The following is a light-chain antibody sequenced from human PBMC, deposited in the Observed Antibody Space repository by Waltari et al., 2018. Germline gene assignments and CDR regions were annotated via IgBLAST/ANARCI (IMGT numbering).Light chain of an antibody. J-gene: IGLJ1*01. CDR2: DVS. CDR3: SSYTGSSTL. V-gene: IGLV2-14*03. Sequence: QSALTQPASVSGSPGQSITISCTGTTRDIGAYHYVSWYQQHPGKAPKLLIYDVSHRPSGISDRFSGSKSGNTASLDISGLQAEDEADYYCSSYTGSSTLFGTGTEVTVL. CDR1: TRDIGAYHY.